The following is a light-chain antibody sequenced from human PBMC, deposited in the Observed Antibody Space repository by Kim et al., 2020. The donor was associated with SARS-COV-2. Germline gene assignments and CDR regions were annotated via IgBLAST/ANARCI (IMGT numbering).Light chain of an antibody. J-gene: IGKJ1*01. V-gene: IGKV1-5*03. CDR2: KAS. Sequence: DIQMTQSPSILSASVGDTLTIPCRASQNVQNWVAWYQQKPGQVPKLLVEKASHLQSGVPPRFSGSGFGSHFTLTITTLQPDDFASYYCQQYHTGSTFGQGTKVDIK. CDR3: QQYHTGST. CDR1: QNVQNW.